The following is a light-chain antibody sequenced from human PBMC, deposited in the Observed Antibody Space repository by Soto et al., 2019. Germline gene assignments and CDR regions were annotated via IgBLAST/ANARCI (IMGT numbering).Light chain of an antibody. CDR1: QSVSSSS. J-gene: IGKJ1*01. CDR2: GAS. V-gene: IGKV3-20*01. Sequence: EIVLTQSPGTLSLSPGERATLSCRASQSVSSSSVAWYQQRPGQSPRLLMYGASSRATGIPDRFSGSGSGTDFTLTISRLEPDDFAVYYCQHYGTSWWTFGQGTQVETK. CDR3: QHYGTSWWT.